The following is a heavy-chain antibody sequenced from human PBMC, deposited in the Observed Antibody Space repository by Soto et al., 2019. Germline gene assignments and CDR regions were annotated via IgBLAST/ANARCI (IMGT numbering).Heavy chain of an antibody. V-gene: IGHV3-53*04. J-gene: IGHJ3*01. CDR1: GFDVSSNY. Sequence: EVQLVESGGGLVQPGGSLRLSCAAPGFDVSSNYMSWVRQAPGKGLEWVSLIYSGGTTYYADSVKGRFTISRHSSKNTLYLQMNSLRVEDTAVYYCAGRTYGWGQGTMVTVSA. D-gene: IGHD4-17*01. CDR2: IYSGGTT. CDR3: AGRTYG.